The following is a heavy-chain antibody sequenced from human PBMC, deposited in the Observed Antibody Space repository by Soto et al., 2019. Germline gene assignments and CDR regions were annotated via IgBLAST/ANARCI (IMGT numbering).Heavy chain of an antibody. Sequence: QVQLVQSGSEVQKPGSSVKVSCRASGGSFNTYSINWVRQVPGQGLEWIGGIIPMFRNANYAQKFKGRVTIIADASTSTVSMERSSLTSEDTAVYYCARVWGIAPRDDWGQGTLVTVSS. CDR3: ARVWGIAPRDD. CDR2: IIPMFRNA. D-gene: IGHD6-13*01. CDR1: GGSFNTYS. V-gene: IGHV1-69*12. J-gene: IGHJ4*02.